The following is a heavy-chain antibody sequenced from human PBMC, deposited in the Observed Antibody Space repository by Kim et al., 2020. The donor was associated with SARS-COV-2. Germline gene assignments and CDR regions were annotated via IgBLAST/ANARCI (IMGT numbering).Heavy chain of an antibody. CDR1: GFTFSSYS. CDR2: ISSSSSYI. Sequence: GGSLRLSCAASGFTFSSYSMNWVRQAPGKGLEWVSSISSSSSYIYYADSVKGRFTISRDNAKNSLYLQMNSLRAEDTAVYYCARGVGDWFTISIWGQGTMVTVSS. V-gene: IGHV3-21*01. D-gene: IGHD3-9*01. J-gene: IGHJ3*02. CDR3: ARGVGDWFTISI.